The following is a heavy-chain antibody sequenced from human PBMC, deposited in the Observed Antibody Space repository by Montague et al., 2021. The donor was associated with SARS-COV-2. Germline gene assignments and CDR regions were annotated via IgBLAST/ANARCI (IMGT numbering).Heavy chain of an antibody. D-gene: IGHD2-15*01. CDR2: IYYSGST. V-gene: IGHV4-39*02. Sequence: SETLSLTCTVSGGSISSSGCYWDWIRQPPGKGLEWIGAIYYSGSTYYNPSLKSRVTISLDTSKSHFSLNLGSVTAADTAMYYCARRGPVVAGKYAFDYWGQGTLVTVSS. J-gene: IGHJ4*02. CDR1: GGSISSSGCY. CDR3: ARRGPVVAGKYAFDY.